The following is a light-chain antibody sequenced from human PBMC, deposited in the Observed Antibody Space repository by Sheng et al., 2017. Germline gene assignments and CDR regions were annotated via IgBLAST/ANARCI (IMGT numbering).Light chain of an antibody. CDR2: KAS. CDR1: QSVSSW. V-gene: IGKV1-5*03. Sequence: DIQMTQSPSTLSASVGDRVTITCRASQSVSSWLAWYQQKPGKAPKVLIYKASSLESGVPSRFSGSGSGTEFTLTISSLQPEDIATYYCQQYDNLPYTFGQGTKLEIK. CDR3: QQYDNLPYT. J-gene: IGKJ2*01.